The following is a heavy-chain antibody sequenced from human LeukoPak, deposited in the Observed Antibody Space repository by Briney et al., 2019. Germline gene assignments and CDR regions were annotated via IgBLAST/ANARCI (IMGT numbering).Heavy chain of an antibody. CDR3: TRDGGSGIDY. J-gene: IGHJ4*02. V-gene: IGHV3-33*01. CDR1: GFTFSSYG. Sequence: PGGSLRLSCVVSGFTFSSYGMHWLRQAPGKGLEWVAVIWYDGSKMFYGDSVKGRFSVSRDDSKNTLCLQMSSLRAEDTAVYYCTRDGGSGIDYWGQGTLVTVSS. D-gene: IGHD3-16*01. CDR2: IWYDGSKM.